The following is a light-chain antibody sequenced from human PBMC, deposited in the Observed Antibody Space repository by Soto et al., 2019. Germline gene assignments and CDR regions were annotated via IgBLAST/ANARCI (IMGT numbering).Light chain of an antibody. CDR1: SSDVGSYNF. J-gene: IGLJ2*01. Sequence: QSVLTQPASVSGSPGQSITISCTGTSSDVGSYNFVSWYQQHPGKAPKLMIYEVSNRPSGVSNRFSGSKSGNTASLTISGLQAEDEADYYCSSYTSSSTLDVVLGGGTKVTVL. CDR3: SSYTSSSTLDVV. CDR2: EVS. V-gene: IGLV2-14*02.